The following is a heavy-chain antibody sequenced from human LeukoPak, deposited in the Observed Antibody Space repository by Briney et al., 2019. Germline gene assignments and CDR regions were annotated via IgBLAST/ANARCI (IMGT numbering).Heavy chain of an antibody. Sequence: PGGSLRLSCAASGFTFSSYGMHWVRQVTGKGLEWVSSIGTTGDTHYLGSVKGRFTISRENAKNSVYLQMSTLGAGDTALYYCARGSRWFGSDFDIWGQGTMVTVAS. CDR1: GFTFSSYG. CDR2: IGTTGDT. J-gene: IGHJ3*02. D-gene: IGHD6-13*01. V-gene: IGHV3-13*01. CDR3: ARGSRWFGSDFDI.